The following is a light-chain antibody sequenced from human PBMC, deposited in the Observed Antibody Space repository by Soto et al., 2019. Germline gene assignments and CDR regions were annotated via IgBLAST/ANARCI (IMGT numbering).Light chain of an antibody. J-gene: IGKJ4*01. Sequence: AIRMTQSPSSLSASTGDRVTITCRASQGISSYLAWYQQKPGKAPKLLIYAASTLQSGVPSRFSGSGSGTDFTHTISCLQSEDFATYYCQQYYSYLTFGGGTKVAIK. CDR3: QQYYSYLT. CDR1: QGISSY. CDR2: AAS. V-gene: IGKV1-8*01.